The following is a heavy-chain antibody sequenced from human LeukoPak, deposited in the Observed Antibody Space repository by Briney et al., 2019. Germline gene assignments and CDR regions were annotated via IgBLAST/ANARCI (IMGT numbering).Heavy chain of an antibody. J-gene: IGHJ4*02. V-gene: IGHV4-59*01. CDR2: IYYSGST. Sequence: SETLSLTCTVSGGSISSYYWSWIRQPPGKGLEWIGYIYYSGSTNYNPSLKSRVTISVDTSKNQFSLKLSSVTAADTAVYYCARSESDGDPPDYWGQGTLVTVSS. CDR3: ARSESDGDPPDY. CDR1: GGSISSYY. D-gene: IGHD4-17*01.